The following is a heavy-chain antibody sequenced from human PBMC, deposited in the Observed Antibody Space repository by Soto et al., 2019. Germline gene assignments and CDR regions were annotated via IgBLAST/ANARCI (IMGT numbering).Heavy chain of an antibody. J-gene: IGHJ4*02. D-gene: IGHD2-15*01. CDR3: AKGASTIYFVVAATVYFDY. V-gene: IGHV3-23*01. Sequence: GGSLRLSCAASGFTFSSYAMSWVRQAPGKGLEWVSGISSSGGSTYYADSVKGRFTISRDPSKNTLYLQMNNLRAEDTAVYYCAKGASTIYFVVAATVYFDYWGQGALVTVSS. CDR1: GFTFSSYA. CDR2: ISSSGGST.